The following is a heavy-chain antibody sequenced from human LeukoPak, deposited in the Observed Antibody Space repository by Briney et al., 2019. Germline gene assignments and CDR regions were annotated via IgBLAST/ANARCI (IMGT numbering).Heavy chain of an antibody. V-gene: IGHV3-23*01. Sequence: GGSLRLSCAASGFTFSSYAMSWVRQAPGKGLEWVSAISGSGGSTYYADSVKGRFTISRDNSKNTLYLQMNSLRAEDTAVYYCAKDQKRGVAGTLCLDYWGQGTLVTVSS. CDR2: ISGSGGST. J-gene: IGHJ4*02. D-gene: IGHD6-19*01. CDR1: GFTFSSYA. CDR3: AKDQKRGVAGTLCLDY.